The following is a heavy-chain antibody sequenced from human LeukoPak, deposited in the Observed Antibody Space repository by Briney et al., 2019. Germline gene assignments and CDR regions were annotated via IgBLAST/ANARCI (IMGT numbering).Heavy chain of an antibody. CDR1: GGSISSSTYY. Sequence: SETLSLTCTASGGSISSSTYYWVWIRQPPGKGLEWIGSIYNSGSTHYNRSLRGRVTISLDMSKNHFSLSLSSVTAADSAVYYCAKGYSSSYYYFHYWGQGTLVTVSS. J-gene: IGHJ4*02. V-gene: IGHV4-39*02. D-gene: IGHD6-13*01. CDR2: IYNSGST. CDR3: AKGYSSSYYYFHY.